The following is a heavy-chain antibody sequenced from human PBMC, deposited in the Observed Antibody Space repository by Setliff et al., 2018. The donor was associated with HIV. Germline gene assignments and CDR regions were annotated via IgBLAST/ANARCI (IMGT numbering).Heavy chain of an antibody. CDR1: GYSINSGFS. Sequence: PSETLSLTCAASGYSINSGFSRAWIRQPPGQGPQWIGSIYQSGSIYYNPSLQSRVTISVDLSKNQSSLNLFSVTAADTAVYYCARPRRVRSRAWYWFDIWGQGTLVTVSS. V-gene: IGHV4-38-2*01. CDR3: ARPRRVRSRAWYWFDI. J-gene: IGHJ5*02. CDR2: IYQSGSI. D-gene: IGHD6-19*01.